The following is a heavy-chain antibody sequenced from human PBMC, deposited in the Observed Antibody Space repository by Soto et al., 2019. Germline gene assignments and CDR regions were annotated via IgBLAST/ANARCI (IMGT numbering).Heavy chain of an antibody. D-gene: IGHD5-12*01. V-gene: IGHV1-3*01. CDR3: ASERGSSGYEFNWFDP. Sequence: QVQLVQSGAEVKKPGATVKVSCKASGYTFISYAMHWVRQAPGQRLEWMGWIHAGNGNTKYSQKFQGRVTITRDTSASTAYMELSSLKSEDTAVYYCASERGSSGYEFNWFDPWGQGTLVTVSS. J-gene: IGHJ5*02. CDR2: IHAGNGNT. CDR1: GYTFISYA.